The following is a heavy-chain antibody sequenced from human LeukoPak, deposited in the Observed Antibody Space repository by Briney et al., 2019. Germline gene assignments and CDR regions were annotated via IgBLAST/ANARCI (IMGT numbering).Heavy chain of an antibody. CDR1: GGSISSGDYY. Sequence: SQTLSLTCTVSGGSISSGDYYWSWIRQPPGKGLEWIGYIYYSGSTYYNPSLKSRVTISVDTSKNQFSPKLSSVTAADTAVYYCARDSSGYYFDIWGQGTMVTVS. J-gene: IGHJ3*02. D-gene: IGHD3-22*01. CDR2: IYYSGST. CDR3: ARDSSGYYFDI. V-gene: IGHV4-30-4*01.